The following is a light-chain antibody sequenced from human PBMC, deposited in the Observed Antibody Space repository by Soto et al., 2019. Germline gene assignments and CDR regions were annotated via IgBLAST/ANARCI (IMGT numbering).Light chain of an antibody. V-gene: IGKV1-5*03. CDR2: KAS. Sequence: DTQMTQSPPTLSGSLGDRVSITFRASQTISSWLAWYQQKPGKAPKLLIYKASTLKSGVPSRFSGSGSGTEFTLTISSLQPDDFATYYCQHYNSYSDAFGQGTKVDIK. CDR3: QHYNSYSDA. J-gene: IGKJ1*01. CDR1: QTISSW.